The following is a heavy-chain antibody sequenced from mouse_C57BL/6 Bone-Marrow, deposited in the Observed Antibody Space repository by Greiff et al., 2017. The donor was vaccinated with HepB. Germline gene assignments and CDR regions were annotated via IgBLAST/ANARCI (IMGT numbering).Heavy chain of an antibody. J-gene: IGHJ4*01. Sequence: EVQVVESGPGLVKPSQSLSLTCSVTGYSITSGYYWNWIRQFPGNKLEWMGYISYDGSNNYNPSLKNRISITRDTSKNQFFLKLKSVTTEDTATYYCARAKDNHMDYWGQGTSVTVSS. CDR2: ISYDGSN. CDR1: GYSITSGYY. D-gene: IGHD6-1*01. CDR3: ARAKDNHMDY. V-gene: IGHV3-6*01.